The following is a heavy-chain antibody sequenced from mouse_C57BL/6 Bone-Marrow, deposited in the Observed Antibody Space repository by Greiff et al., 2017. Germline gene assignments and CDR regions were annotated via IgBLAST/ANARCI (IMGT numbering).Heavy chain of an antibody. J-gene: IGHJ3*01. CDR2: IYPGSGST. D-gene: IGHD2-5*01. CDR1: GYTFTSYW. V-gene: IGHV1-55*01. Sequence: VKLQQPGAELVKPGASVKMSCKASGYTFTSYWITWVKQRPGQGLEWIGDIYPGSGSTNYNETFKSKATLTVDTSSSTAYMQLSSLTSEDSAVYYCARDYSNYGGVAYWGQGTLVTVSA. CDR3: ARDYSNYGGVAY.